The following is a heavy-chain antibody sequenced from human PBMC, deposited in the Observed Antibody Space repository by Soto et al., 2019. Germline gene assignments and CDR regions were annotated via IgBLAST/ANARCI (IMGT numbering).Heavy chain of an antibody. CDR2: IYYSGST. D-gene: IGHD3-22*01. Sequence: SETLSLTCTVSGGSISSYYWSWIRQPPGKGLEWIGYIYYSGSTNYNPSLKSRVTISVDTSKNQFSLKLSSVTAADTAVYYCARHNYDSSGYYYVFGYWGQRTPVTVSS. CDR3: ARHNYDSSGYYYVFGY. CDR1: GGSISSYY. V-gene: IGHV4-59*08. J-gene: IGHJ4*02.